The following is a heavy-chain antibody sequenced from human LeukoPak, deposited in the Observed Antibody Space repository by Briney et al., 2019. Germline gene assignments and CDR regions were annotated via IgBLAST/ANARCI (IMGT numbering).Heavy chain of an antibody. CDR1: GFTFGSYA. CDR3: GRTTTGYSSGQKPAWPVDY. Sequence: GGSLRLSCEASGFTFGSYAMYWVRQAPGKGLEWVAGIFGSGGSAHYADSAKGRFTISRDNSKNTVYLQINSLRAEDTAVYYCGRTTTGYSSGQKPAWPVDYWGQGTLVTVSS. D-gene: IGHD6-19*01. J-gene: IGHJ4*02. V-gene: IGHV3-23*01. CDR2: IFGSGGSA.